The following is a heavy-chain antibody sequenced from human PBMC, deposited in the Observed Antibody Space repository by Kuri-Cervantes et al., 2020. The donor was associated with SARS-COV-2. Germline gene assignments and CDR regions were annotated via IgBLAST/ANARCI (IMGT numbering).Heavy chain of an antibody. CDR2: INPNSGGT. CDR1: GYTFTGYY. D-gene: IGHD2-2*02. V-gene: IGHV1-2*02. Sequence: ASVKVSCKASGYTFTGYYMHWVRQAPGQGLEWMGWINPNSGGTNYAQKFQGRVTMTRDTSISTAYMELSRLRSDDTAVYYCTGGEYCSSTSCYKGAFDIWGQGTMVTVSS. J-gene: IGHJ3*02. CDR3: TGGEYCSSTSCYKGAFDI.